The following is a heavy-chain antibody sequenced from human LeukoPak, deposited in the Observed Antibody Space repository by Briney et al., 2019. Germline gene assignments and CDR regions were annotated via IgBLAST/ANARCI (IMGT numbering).Heavy chain of an antibody. CDR1: GGSISSYY. J-gene: IGHJ6*03. D-gene: IGHD3-3*01. V-gene: IGHV4-4*07. CDR2: IYTSGST. Sequence: PSETLSLTCTVSGGSISSYYWSWIRQPAGKGLEWIGRIYTSGSTNYNPSLKSRVTMSVDTSKNQFSLKLSSVTAADTAVYYCALSTYYDFWSGFSPHNYYYYYMDVWGKGTTVTVSS. CDR3: ALSTYYDFWSGFSPHNYYYYYMDV.